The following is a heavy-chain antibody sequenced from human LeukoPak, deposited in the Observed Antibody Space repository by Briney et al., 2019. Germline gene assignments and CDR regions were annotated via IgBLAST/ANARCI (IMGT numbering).Heavy chain of an antibody. Sequence: GRSLRLSCAASGFTFDDYAMHWVRQAPGKGLEWVSGISWNSGSIGYADSVKGRFTISRDNAKNSLYLQMNSLRAEDTALYYCAKSAPPPNSDSFDYWGQGTLVTVSS. V-gene: IGHV3-9*01. CDR1: GFTFDDYA. CDR2: ISWNSGSI. D-gene: IGHD1-26*01. CDR3: AKSAPPPNSDSFDY. J-gene: IGHJ4*02.